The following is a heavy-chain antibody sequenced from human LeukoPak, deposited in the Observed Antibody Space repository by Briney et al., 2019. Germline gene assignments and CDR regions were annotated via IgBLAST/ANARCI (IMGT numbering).Heavy chain of an antibody. CDR2: IWYDGSNE. CDR3: ARVGCSGNSCHPNALDI. J-gene: IGHJ3*02. D-gene: IGHD2-15*01. CDR1: GFTFSSYG. Sequence: GGSLRLSCAASGFTFSSYGMHWVRQAPGKGLEWVAVIWYDGSNEYYADSVKGQFTISRDNSKNTLYLQMNSLRAEDTAVYYCARVGCSGNSCHPNALDIWGQGTMVTVSS. V-gene: IGHV3-33*01.